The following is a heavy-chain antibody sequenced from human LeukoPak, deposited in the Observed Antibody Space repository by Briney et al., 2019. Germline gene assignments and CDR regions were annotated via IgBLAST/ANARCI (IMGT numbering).Heavy chain of an antibody. J-gene: IGHJ3*02. CDR3: ARDWEDYGDRDAFDI. D-gene: IGHD4-17*01. CDR1: GFTFSSYS. Sequence: GGSLRLSCAASGFTFSSYSMNWVRQAPGKGLEWVSSISSSSSYIYYADSVKGRFTISRDNAKNSLYLQMNSLRAEDTAVYYCARDWEDYGDRDAFDIWGQGTMVTVSS. V-gene: IGHV3-21*01. CDR2: ISSSSSYI.